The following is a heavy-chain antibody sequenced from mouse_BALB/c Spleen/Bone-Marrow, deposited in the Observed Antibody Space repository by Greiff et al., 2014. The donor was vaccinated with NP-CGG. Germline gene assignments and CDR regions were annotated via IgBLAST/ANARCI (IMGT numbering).Heavy chain of an antibody. V-gene: IGHV1-7*01. CDR1: GYTFTTYW. Sequence: VKLMESGAELAKPGASVKMSCKASGYTFTTYWIHWVKQRPGQGLEWIGYINPSTGNTEYNQKFRDRATLTADKSSSTPYMQLSSLTSEDSAAYYCARGLRDWYFDVWGAGTTVTVSS. J-gene: IGHJ1*01. CDR3: ARGLRDWYFDV. CDR2: INPSTGNT. D-gene: IGHD2-4*01.